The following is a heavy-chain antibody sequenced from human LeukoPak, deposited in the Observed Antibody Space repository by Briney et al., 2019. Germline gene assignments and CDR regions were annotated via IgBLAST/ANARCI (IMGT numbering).Heavy chain of an antibody. J-gene: IGHJ6*03. Sequence: GESLKISCKASGYVFIRHWIGWVRQVPGKGLEWMGVIHPEDSYSRYNAAFQGQATLSVDESTSTGYLQLSSLKASDTAIYYCARQNHYYYYMDVWGRGTTVTVSS. CDR3: ARQNHYYYYMDV. CDR2: IHPEDSYS. V-gene: IGHV5-51*01. CDR1: GYVFIRHW.